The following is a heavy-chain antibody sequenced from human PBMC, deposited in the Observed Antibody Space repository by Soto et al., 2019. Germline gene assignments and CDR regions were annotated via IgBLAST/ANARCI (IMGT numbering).Heavy chain of an antibody. CDR3: ASGVPDCSSTSCYHSARFDY. CDR1: GYTFTSYA. CDR2: IIPIFGTA. Sequence: SVKVSCKASGYTFTSYAISWVRQAPGQGLEWMGGIIPIFGTANYAQKFQGRVTITADESTSTAYMELSSLRSEDTAVYYCASGVPDCSSTSCYHSARFDYWGQGTLVTVSS. D-gene: IGHD2-2*01. V-gene: IGHV1-69*13. J-gene: IGHJ4*02.